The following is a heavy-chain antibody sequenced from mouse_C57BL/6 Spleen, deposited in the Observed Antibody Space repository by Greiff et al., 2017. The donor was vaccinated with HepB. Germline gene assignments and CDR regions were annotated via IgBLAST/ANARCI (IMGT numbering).Heavy chain of an antibody. CDR2: INPSTGGT. CDR3: ARPYADYAMDY. CDR1: GYSFTGYY. V-gene: IGHV1-42*01. D-gene: IGHD2-12*01. Sequence: EVQLQQSGPELVKPGASVKISCKASGYSFTGYYMNWVKQSPEKSLEWIGEINPSTGGTTYNQKFKAKATLTVDKSSSTAYMQLNSLTSEDSAVYYCARPYADYAMDYWGQGTSVTVSS. J-gene: IGHJ4*01.